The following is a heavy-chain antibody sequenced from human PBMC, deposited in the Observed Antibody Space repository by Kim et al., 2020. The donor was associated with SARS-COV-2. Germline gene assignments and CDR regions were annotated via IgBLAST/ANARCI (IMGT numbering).Heavy chain of an antibody. CDR3: ARDETAAAGTNWFDP. D-gene: IGHD6-13*01. CDR2: IWYDGSNK. J-gene: IGHJ5*02. V-gene: IGHV3-33*01. CDR1: GFTFSSYG. Sequence: GGSLRLSCAASGFTFSSYGMHWVRQAPGKGLEWVAVIWYDGSNKYYADSVKGRFTISRDNSKNTLYLQMNSLRAEDTAVYYCARDETAAAGTNWFDPWGQGTLVTVSS.